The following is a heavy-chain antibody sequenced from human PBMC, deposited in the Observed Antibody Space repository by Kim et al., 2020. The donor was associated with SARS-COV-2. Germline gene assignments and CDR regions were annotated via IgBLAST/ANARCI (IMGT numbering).Heavy chain of an antibody. J-gene: IGHJ6*02. CDR3: ARDLYTVTRYYYYGMDV. D-gene: IGHD4-17*01. V-gene: IGHV3-11*05. Sequence: VKGRFTISRDNAKNSLYLQMNSLRAEDTAVYYCARDLYTVTRYYYYGMDVWGQGTTVTVSS.